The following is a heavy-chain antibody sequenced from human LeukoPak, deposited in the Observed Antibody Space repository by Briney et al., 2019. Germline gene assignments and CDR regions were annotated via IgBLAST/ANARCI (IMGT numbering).Heavy chain of an antibody. V-gene: IGHV4-34*01. CDR2: IYYSGST. J-gene: IGHJ4*02. CDR1: GGSFSGYY. CDR3: ARTGGLENYFDY. D-gene: IGHD3-3*01. Sequence: SETLSLTCAVYGGSFSGYYWSWIRQPPGKGLEWIGSIYYSGSTYYNPSLKSRVTISVDTSKNQFSLKLSSVTAADTAVYYCARTGGLENYFDYWGQGTLVTVSS.